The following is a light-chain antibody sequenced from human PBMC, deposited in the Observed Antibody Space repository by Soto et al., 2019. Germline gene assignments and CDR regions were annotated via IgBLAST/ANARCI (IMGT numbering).Light chain of an antibody. CDR3: KQYGSSRT. Sequence: EIVLTQSPGTLSLSPGERATLSCRASQSVSSSYLAWYQQKPGQAPRLLIYGASSRATGIPDRFSGSGSGTDFTLTISRLEPEDFAVYSCKQYGSSRTFGQGTKVEIK. V-gene: IGKV3-20*01. CDR1: QSVSSSY. CDR2: GAS. J-gene: IGKJ1*01.